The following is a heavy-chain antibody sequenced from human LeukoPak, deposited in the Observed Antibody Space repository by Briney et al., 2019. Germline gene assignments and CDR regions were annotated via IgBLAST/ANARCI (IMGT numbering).Heavy chain of an antibody. J-gene: IGHJ3*02. V-gene: IGHV4-4*02. D-gene: IGHD4-23*01. CDR1: GGSISSSNW. CDR2: IYHSGST. Sequence: SETLSLTCAVSGGSISSSNWWSWVRQPPGKGLEWIGEIYHSGSTNYNPSLKSRVTISVDTSKNQFSLKLSSVTAADTAVYYCARHGNFRWASAAFDIWGQGTMVTVSS. CDR3: ARHGNFRWASAAFDI.